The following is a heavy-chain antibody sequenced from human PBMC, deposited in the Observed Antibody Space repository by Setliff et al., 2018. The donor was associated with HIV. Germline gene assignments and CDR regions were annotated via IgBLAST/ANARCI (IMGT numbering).Heavy chain of an antibody. Sequence: GGSLRLSCAASGFTFSSYGMSWVRQAPERGLEWVSAISDSGDNTNYADSVKGRFTISRDDSKNTLYLQMTSLRAEDTAVYYCAKSAFGGVSPFDYWGQGTLVTVS. V-gene: IGHV3-23*01. J-gene: IGHJ4*02. CDR1: GFTFSSYG. CDR3: AKSAFGGVSPFDY. D-gene: IGHD3-16*01. CDR2: ISDSGDNT.